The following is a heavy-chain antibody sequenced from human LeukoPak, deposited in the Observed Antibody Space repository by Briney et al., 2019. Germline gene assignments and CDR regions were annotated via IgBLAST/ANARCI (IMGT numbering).Heavy chain of an antibody. CDR1: GYTFTGYY. J-gene: IGHJ4*02. D-gene: IGHD3-3*01. CDR3: ARVTPRGLRFLEWLSPLDY. V-gene: IGHV1-2*02. Sequence: ASVKVSGKASGYTFTGYYMHWVRQAPGQGLEWMGWINPNSGGTNYAQKFQGRVTMTRDTSISTAYMELSRLRSDDTAVYYCARVTPRGLRFLEWLSPLDYWGQGTLVTVSS. CDR2: INPNSGGT.